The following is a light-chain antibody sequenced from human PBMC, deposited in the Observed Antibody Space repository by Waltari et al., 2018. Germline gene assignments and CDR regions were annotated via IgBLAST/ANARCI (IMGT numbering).Light chain of an antibody. CDR1: ISSIGAGYD. CDR2: ADN. CDR3: QSYDSSLGASL. V-gene: IGLV1-40*01. J-gene: IGLJ2*01. Sequence: HSVLTQPPSLYGALGHKVRISCIGNISSIGAGYDSQWYQQFPDTAPKLLTYADNNRPSGVPDRFSGSVSGTSASLAITGLQADDEAEYYCQSYDSSLGASLFGGGTKLTVL.